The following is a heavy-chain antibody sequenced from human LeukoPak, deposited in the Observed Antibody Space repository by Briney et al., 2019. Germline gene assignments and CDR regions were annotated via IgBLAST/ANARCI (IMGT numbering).Heavy chain of an antibody. Sequence: PSETLSLTCAVYGGSFSGYYWSWIRQPPGKGLEWIGEINHSGSTNYNPSLKSRVTISVDTSKNQFSLKLSSVTAADTAVYYCASSLDNWNDEGGFDYWGQGTLVTVSS. J-gene: IGHJ4*02. CDR2: INHSGST. V-gene: IGHV4-34*01. CDR1: GGSFSGYY. D-gene: IGHD1-20*01. CDR3: ASSLDNWNDEGGFDY.